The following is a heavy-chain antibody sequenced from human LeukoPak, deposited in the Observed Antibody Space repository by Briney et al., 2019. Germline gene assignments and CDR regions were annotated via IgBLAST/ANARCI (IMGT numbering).Heavy chain of an antibody. CDR1: GGTFISYA. V-gene: IGHV1-69*13. CDR3: ARDQMAINAFDI. Sequence: GASVEVSCKASGGTFISYAISWVRQAPGQGLEWMGGIIPIFGTANYAQKFQGRVTITADESTSTAYMELSSLRSEDTAVYYCARDQMAINAFDIWGQGTMVTVSS. D-gene: IGHD5-24*01. J-gene: IGHJ3*02. CDR2: IIPIFGTA.